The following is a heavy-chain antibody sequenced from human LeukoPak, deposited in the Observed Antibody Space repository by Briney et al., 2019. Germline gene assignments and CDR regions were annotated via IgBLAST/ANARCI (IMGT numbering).Heavy chain of an antibody. Sequence: SGGSLRLSCAASGFTFSSYGMHWVRQAPGKGLEWVAFIQYDGSNKYYADSVKGRFTISRDNSKNTLYLQMNSLRAEDTAVYYCAKESLAYCGGDCYTSEWGQGTLVTVSS. CDR3: AKESLAYCGGDCYTSE. J-gene: IGHJ4*02. CDR1: GFTFSSYG. V-gene: IGHV3-30*02. D-gene: IGHD2-21*02. CDR2: IQYDGSNK.